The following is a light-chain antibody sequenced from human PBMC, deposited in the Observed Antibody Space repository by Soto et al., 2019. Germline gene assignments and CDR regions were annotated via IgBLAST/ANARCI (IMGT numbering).Light chain of an antibody. CDR1: SGHSNYA. V-gene: IGLV4-69*01. CDR3: QTWGTGVV. Sequence: QLVLTQSPSASASLGASVKLTCTLSSGHSNYAIAWHQQQPEKGPRYLMKLNSDDSHNKGDGIPDRFSGSSSGAERYLTISSLQSEDEADYYCQTWGTGVVFGGGTKLTVL. J-gene: IGLJ2*01. CDR2: LNSDDSH.